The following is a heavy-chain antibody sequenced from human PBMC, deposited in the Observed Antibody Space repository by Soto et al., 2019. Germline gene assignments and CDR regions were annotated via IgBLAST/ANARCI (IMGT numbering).Heavy chain of an antibody. CDR2: IYQSGTT. CDR1: GGSVRSGSYY. V-gene: IGHV4-61*01. J-gene: IGHJ4*02. Sequence: SETLSLTCSVSGGSVRSGSYYWTWMGQPPGKGLEWIGYIYQSGTTNYNASLKSRVTISIDTSKNQFFLKLNSVNAAETAVYYCARHSSGRHDYWGQGTLLTVSS. CDR3: ARHSSGRHDY. D-gene: IGHD3-22*01.